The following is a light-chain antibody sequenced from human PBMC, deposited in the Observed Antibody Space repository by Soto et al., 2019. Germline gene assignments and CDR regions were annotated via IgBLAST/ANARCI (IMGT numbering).Light chain of an antibody. CDR3: CSYAGSYV. V-gene: IGLV2-23*01. Sequence: ALTQPASVSGSPGQSITISCTGTSSDVGSYNLVSWCQQHPGKAPKLMIYEGSKRPSGVSNRFSGSKSGNTASLTISGLQAEDEADYYCCSYAGSYVFGTGTKVTVL. CDR1: SSDVGSYNL. J-gene: IGLJ1*01. CDR2: EGS.